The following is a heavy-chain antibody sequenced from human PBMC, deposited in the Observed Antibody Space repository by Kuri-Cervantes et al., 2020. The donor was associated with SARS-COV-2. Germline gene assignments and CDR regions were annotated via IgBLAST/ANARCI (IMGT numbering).Heavy chain of an antibody. D-gene: IGHD3-10*02. V-gene: IGHV1-69*04. J-gene: IGHJ4*02. CDR3: ARQLETTMLYYFDY. CDR1: GGTFSSYA. CDR2: IIPIFGIA. Sequence: SVKVSCKASGGTFSSYAISWVRQAPGQGLEWMGRIIPIFGIANYAQKFQGRVTITADKSTSTAYMELSSLRSEDTAVYYCARQLETTMLYYFDYWGQGTPVTVSS.